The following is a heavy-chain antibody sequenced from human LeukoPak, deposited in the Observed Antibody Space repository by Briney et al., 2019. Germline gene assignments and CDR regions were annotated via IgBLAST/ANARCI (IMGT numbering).Heavy chain of an antibody. CDR3: AGADRNYYMDV. CDR2: ISSSGSTI. Sequence: GGSLRLSCAASRFIFSDYYMNWIRQAPGKGLEWVSYISSSGSTIYYADSVKGRFTISRDNAKNSLFLQMNSLRAEDTAVYYCAGADRNYYMDVWGKGTTVTVSS. V-gene: IGHV3-11*04. CDR1: RFIFSDYY. J-gene: IGHJ6*03.